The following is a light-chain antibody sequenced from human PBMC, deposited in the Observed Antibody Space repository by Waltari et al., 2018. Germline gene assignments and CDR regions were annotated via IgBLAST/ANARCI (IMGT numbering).Light chain of an antibody. Sequence: QSALIQPASVSGSPGQSITISCIGISSDVGSYHLVSWYQQHPDQAPKLMIYEGTKRPSGVSNRFSGSKSGNTASLIISGLQAEDEGDYYCSYGGSSTWVFGGGTKLTVL. V-gene: IGLV2-23*01. CDR2: EGT. CDR1: SSDVGSYHL. J-gene: IGLJ3*02. CDR3: CSYGGSSTWV.